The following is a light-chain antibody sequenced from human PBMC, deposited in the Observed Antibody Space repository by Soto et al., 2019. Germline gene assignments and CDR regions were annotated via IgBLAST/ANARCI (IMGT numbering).Light chain of an antibody. V-gene: IGKV3-11*01. CDR2: DAS. J-gene: IGKJ5*01. CDR3: HQRDDWPPVT. Sequence: EIVLTQSPATLSLSPGDRATLSCRASQSVNTYLAWYQQKPGQAPRLLIYDASNRAAGIPARFSGSGSGTDFTLTISSLEPEDFAVYYCHQRDDWPPVTFRQGTRLEIK. CDR1: QSVNTY.